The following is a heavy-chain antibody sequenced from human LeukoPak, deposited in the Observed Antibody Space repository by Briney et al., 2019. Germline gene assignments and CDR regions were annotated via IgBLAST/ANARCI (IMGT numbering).Heavy chain of an antibody. CDR1: RYTFTGYH. V-gene: IGHV1-2*06. D-gene: IGHD2-2*01. CDR2: INPNTGGT. J-gene: IGHJ4*02. Sequence: GASVKVSCKASRYTFTGYHMHWVRQAPGQGLEWMGRINPNTGGTDYAQKFQGRVTMTRDTSISTAYVDLSRLRSDDTAVYYCARDYCSSTSCLFDYWGQGTLVTVSS. CDR3: ARDYCSSTSCLFDY.